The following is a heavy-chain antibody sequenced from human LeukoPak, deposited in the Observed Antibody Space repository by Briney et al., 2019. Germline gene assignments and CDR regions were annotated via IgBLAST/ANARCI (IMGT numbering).Heavy chain of an antibody. CDR2: IYFSGSS. Sequence: ASETLSLTCTVSGDSISSSSYYWGWIRQSPGKGLEWIGSIYFSGSSYYNPSLKSRVTISEDTSKNQFSLKLRSVTAADTAVYYCARGPRFGELLWHWFDPWGQGTLVTVSS. D-gene: IGHD3-10*01. J-gene: IGHJ5*02. CDR1: GDSISSSSYY. V-gene: IGHV4-39*07. CDR3: ARGPRFGELLWHWFDP.